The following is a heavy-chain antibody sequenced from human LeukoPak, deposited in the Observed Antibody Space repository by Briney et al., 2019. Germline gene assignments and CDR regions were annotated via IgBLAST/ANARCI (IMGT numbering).Heavy chain of an antibody. CDR3: AKDRVGGRIIGWFDP. V-gene: IGHV3-23*01. Sequence: GGSLRLSCAASGFAFSSYAMSWVRQAPGKGLEWVSAISGSGGSTYYADSVKGRFTISRDNSKNTLYLQMNSLRAEDTAVYYCAKDRVGGRIIGWFDPWGQGTLVTVSS. CDR1: GFAFSSYA. CDR2: ISGSGGST. D-gene: IGHD2-15*01. J-gene: IGHJ5*02.